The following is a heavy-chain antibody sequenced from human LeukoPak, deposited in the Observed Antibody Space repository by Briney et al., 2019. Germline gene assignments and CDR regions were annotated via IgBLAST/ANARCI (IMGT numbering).Heavy chain of an antibody. J-gene: IGHJ4*02. Sequence: SETLSLTCTVSGGSISSSSYYWGWIRQPPGKGLEWIGNIYYSGSTYYNPSLKSRVTISVDASKNQFSLKLSSVTAADTAVYYCARDSASTGDYRDYWGQGTLVTVSS. V-gene: IGHV4-39*07. CDR2: IYYSGST. D-gene: IGHD7-27*01. CDR1: GGSISSSSYY. CDR3: ARDSASTGDYRDY.